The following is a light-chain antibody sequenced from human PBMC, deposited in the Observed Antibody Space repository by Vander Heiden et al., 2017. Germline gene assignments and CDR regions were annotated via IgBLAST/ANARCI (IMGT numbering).Light chain of an antibody. J-gene: IGKJ2*01. CDR2: AAS. CDR1: QSISSY. V-gene: IGKV1-39*01. CDR3: LLSDSTRRT. Sequence: DIQMTQSPSSLSASVGDRVTITCRASQSISSYLNWYQQRPWKAPKLLIYAASSLQSGVPSRFRGSASGTDFTLTISSLQPEDFATYYCLLSDSTRRTFGPGTKLEIK.